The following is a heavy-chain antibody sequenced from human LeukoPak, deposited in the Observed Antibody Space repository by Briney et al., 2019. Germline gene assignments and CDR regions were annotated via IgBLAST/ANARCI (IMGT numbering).Heavy chain of an antibody. J-gene: IGHJ6*03. CDR2: INWNGGST. D-gene: IGHD6-13*01. CDR3: AKDVSSWYYYYYYMDV. V-gene: IGHV3-20*04. CDR1: GFTFDDFG. Sequence: GGSLRLSCAASGFTFDDFGMSWVRQAPGRGLEWVSGINWNGGSTVYADSVKGRFTISRDNSKNTLYLQMNSLRAEDTAVYYCAKDVSSWYYYYYYMDVWGKGTTVTISS.